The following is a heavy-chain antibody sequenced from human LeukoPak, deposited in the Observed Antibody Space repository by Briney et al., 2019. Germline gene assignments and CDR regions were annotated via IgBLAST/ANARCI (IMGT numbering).Heavy chain of an antibody. V-gene: IGHV3-23*01. Sequence: GGSLRPSCAAAGFTFGSSAMSWVRQAPGKGLEWVSGINSRGDKTYYADSVKGRFTISRDNSKNTLYLQMNSLRAEDTAVYHCVKKFYYYSVGYYASDIWGQGTMVTVSS. J-gene: IGHJ3*02. CDR1: GFTFGSSA. CDR2: INSRGDKT. D-gene: IGHD3-22*01. CDR3: VKKFYYYSVGYYASDI.